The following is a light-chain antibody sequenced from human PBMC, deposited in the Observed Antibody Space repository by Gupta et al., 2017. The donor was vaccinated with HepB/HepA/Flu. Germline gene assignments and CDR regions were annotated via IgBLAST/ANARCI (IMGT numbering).Light chain of an antibody. CDR2: AAS. V-gene: IGKV1-5*01. CDR1: QSISNW. J-gene: IGKJ1*01. CDR3: QQYNTYPWT. Sequence: DIRMTQSPSSLSASVGDRVTITCRASQSISNWLAWYQRKPGEAPKLLIYAASNLQHGMPSRFSGSGSGTEFTLTISSLQHDDFATYHCQQYNTYPWTFGQGTKVEIK.